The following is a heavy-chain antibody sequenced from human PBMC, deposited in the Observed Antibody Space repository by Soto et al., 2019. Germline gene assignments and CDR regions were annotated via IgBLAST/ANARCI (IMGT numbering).Heavy chain of an antibody. CDR1: VYSFTSYW. J-gene: IGHJ6*02. D-gene: IGHD1-26*01. CDR2: IYPGYSDT. V-gene: IGHV5-51*01. CDR3: ALVDPLYYYYGMDV. Sequence: LXICCKGSVYSFTSYWIGWVRQMPGKGLEWMGIIYPGYSDTRYSPSFQGQCTISADKSISTAYLQWSSLKASDTAMYYCALVDPLYYYYGMDVWGQGTTVTVSS.